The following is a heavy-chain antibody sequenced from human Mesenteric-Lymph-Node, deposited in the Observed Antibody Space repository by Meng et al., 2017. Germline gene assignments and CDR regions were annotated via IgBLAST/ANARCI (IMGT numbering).Heavy chain of an antibody. V-gene: IGHV3-21*04. Sequence: GESLKISCAASGFTFSSYSMNWVRQAPGKGLEWVSSISSSSSYIYYADSVKGRFTISRDNSKNTVYLQMNSLRAEDTALYYCAKDFYPHYDQRPLVFDSWGQGTRVTVSS. D-gene: IGHD2/OR15-2a*01. CDR2: ISSSSSYI. J-gene: IGHJ4*02. CDR3: AKDFYPHYDQRPLVFDS. CDR1: GFTFSSYS.